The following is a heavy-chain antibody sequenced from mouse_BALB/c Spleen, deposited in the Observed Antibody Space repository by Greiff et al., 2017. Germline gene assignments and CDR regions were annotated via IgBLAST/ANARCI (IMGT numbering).Heavy chain of an antibody. CDR2: IDPETGGT. J-gene: IGHJ3*01. Sequence: VQLQQSGAELVRPGASVTLSCKASGYTFTDYEMHWVKQTPVHGLEWIGAIDPETGGTAYNQKFKGKATLTADKSSSTAYMELRSLTSEDSAVYYCTRLDDYGFAYWGQGTLVTVSA. CDR3: TRLDDYGFAY. D-gene: IGHD2-4*01. V-gene: IGHV1-15*01. CDR1: GYTFTDYE.